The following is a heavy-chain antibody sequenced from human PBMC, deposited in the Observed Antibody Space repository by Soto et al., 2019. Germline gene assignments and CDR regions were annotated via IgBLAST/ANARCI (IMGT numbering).Heavy chain of an antibody. Sequence: GGSLRLSCAASGFTFSNSGMNWVRQAPGKGLEWVSYISSSSSTIRYADSVKGRFTISRDNAKNSLFLQMNSLRDEDTAVYYCARDRGGAGATDYWGQGTLVTVSS. CDR3: ARDRGGAGATDY. CDR2: ISSSSSTI. V-gene: IGHV3-48*02. CDR1: GFTFSNSG. D-gene: IGHD1-26*01. J-gene: IGHJ4*02.